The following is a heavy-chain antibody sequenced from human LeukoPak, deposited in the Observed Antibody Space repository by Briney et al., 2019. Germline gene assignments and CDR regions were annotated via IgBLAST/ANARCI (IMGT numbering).Heavy chain of an antibody. V-gene: IGHV4-4*07. CDR3: ARDGRAVVTYYYYYYMDV. CDR1: GGSISSYY. D-gene: IGHD4-23*01. J-gene: IGHJ6*03. CDR2: IYTSGST. Sequence: SETLSLTCTVSGGSISSYYWSWIRQPAGKGLEWIGRIYTSGSTNYNPSLKSRVTMSVDTSKNQFSLKLSSVTAADTAVYYCARDGRAVVTYYYYYYMDVWGKGTTVTVSS.